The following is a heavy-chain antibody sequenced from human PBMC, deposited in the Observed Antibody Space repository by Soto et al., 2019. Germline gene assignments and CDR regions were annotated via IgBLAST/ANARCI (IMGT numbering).Heavy chain of an antibody. V-gene: IGHV1-69*13. CDR3: ARRVTIFGVVIISENWFDP. Sequence: SVKVSCKASGGTFSSYAISWVRQAPGQGLEWMGGIIPIFGTANYAQKFQGRVTITADESTSTAYMELSSLRSEDTAVYYCARRVTIFGVVIISENWFDPWGQGTLVTVSS. CDR2: IIPIFGTA. D-gene: IGHD3-3*01. CDR1: GGTFSSYA. J-gene: IGHJ5*02.